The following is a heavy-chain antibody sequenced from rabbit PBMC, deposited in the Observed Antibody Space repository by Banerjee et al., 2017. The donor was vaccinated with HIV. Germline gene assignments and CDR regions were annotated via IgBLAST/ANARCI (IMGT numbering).Heavy chain of an antibody. V-gene: IGHV1S45*01. CDR1: GFSFSSSYY. CDR2: IATGSGST. Sequence: QEQLEESGGGLVQPEGSLTLTCTASGFSFSSSYYMCWVRQAPGKGLEWIGCIATGSGSTYYASWVNGRFSISKTSSTTVALQMTSLTAADTATYFCARGGLWGPGTLVTV. J-gene: IGHJ4*01. CDR3: ARGGL.